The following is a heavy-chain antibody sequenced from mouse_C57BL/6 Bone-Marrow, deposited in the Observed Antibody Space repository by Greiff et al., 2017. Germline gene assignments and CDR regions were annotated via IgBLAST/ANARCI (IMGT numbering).Heavy chain of an antibody. CDR2: INPSTGGT. D-gene: IGHD2-5*01. V-gene: IGHV1-42*01. Sequence: VQLKQSGPELVKPGASVKISCKASGYSFTGYYMNWVKQSPEKCLEWIGEINPSTGGTTYNQKFKAKATLTVDKSSSTAYMQLKSLTSEDSAVYYCAREDYYSNYFDYWGQGTTLTVSS. J-gene: IGHJ2*01. CDR3: AREDYYSNYFDY. CDR1: GYSFTGYY.